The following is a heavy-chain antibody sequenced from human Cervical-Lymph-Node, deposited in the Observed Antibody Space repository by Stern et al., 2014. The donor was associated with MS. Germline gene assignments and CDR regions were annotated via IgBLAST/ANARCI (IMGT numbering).Heavy chain of an antibody. J-gene: IGHJ4*02. CDR1: GGSISSYY. V-gene: IGHV4-59*01. D-gene: IGHD6-6*01. Sequence: QLQLQESGPGLVKPSETLSLTCTVSGGSISSYYWSWVRQPPGKGLEWSGDVYYSGGTNYNPSLKSRVTISVDTSKNQVSLKLSSVTAVDTAVYCCARGVAARHFDYWGQGTLVTVSS. CDR2: VYYSGGT. CDR3: ARGVAARHFDY.